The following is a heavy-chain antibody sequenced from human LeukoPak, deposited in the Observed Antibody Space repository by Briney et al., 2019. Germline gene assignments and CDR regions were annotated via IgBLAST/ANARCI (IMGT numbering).Heavy chain of an antibody. CDR2: ISNDGSDA. CDR3: ARDRPHNWFDP. CDR1: GFTFNSYW. J-gene: IGHJ5*02. Sequence: PGGSLRLSCAASGFTFNSYWMHWVRQAPGKGLVWVSRISNDGSDATYADFVKGRFTISRDNGMNMLYLQMNGLRPDDTAVYYCARDRPHNWFDPWGQGTLVTVSS. V-gene: IGHV3-74*01.